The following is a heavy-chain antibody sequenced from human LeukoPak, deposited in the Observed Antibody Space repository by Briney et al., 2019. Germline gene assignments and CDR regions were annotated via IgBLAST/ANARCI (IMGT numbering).Heavy chain of an antibody. CDR1: GGSISSYY. CDR2: IYYSGST. V-gene: IGHV4-59*01. CDR3: ASRPGSWSRGPADAFDI. D-gene: IGHD6-13*01. J-gene: IGHJ3*02. Sequence: PSETLSLTCTVSGGSISSYYWSWIRQPPGKGLEWIGYIYYSGSTNYNPSLKSRVTISVDTSKNQFSLKLSSVTAADTAVYYCASRPGSWSRGPADAFDIWGQGTMVTVSS.